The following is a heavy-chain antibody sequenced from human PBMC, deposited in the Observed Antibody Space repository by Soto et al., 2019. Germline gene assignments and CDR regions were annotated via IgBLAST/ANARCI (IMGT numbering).Heavy chain of an antibody. CDR1: GYTFTSYA. J-gene: IGHJ4*02. V-gene: IGHV1-3*01. D-gene: IGHD6-19*01. CDR3: ARDRREQWLNFCDY. CDR2: INAGNGNT. Sequence: QVQLVQSGAEVKKPGASVKVSCKASGYTFTSYAMHWVHQAPGQRLEWMGWINAGNGNTKYSQKFQGRVTITRDTSASTAYMELSSLRSEDTAVYYCARDRREQWLNFCDYWGQGTLVTVSS.